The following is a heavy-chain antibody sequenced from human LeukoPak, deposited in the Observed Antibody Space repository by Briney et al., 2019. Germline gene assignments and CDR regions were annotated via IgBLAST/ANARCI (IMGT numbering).Heavy chain of an antibody. CDR2: IIPIFGTA. D-gene: IGHD2-2*02. Sequence: ASVKVSCKASGGTFSSYAISWVRQAPGQGLEWMGGIIPIFGTANYAQKFQGRVTITADESTSTAYMELSSLRSEDTAVYYCARVLPRYCSSTSCYIFDYWGQGTLVTVSS. CDR3: ARVLPRYCSSTSCYIFDY. J-gene: IGHJ4*02. CDR1: GGTFSSYA. V-gene: IGHV1-69*01.